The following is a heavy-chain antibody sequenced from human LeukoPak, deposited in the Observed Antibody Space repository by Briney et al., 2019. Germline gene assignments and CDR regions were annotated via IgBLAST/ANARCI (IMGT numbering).Heavy chain of an antibody. D-gene: IGHD4-17*01. Sequence: SETLSLTCTVSGRSISSNYWSWIRQPAGKGPEWIGRIYTSGSTNYNPSLKSRVTMSLDTSKNQFSLKLSSVTAADTAVYYRARTVTVTTSWCYFDLWGRGTLVTVSP. CDR2: IYTSGST. CDR1: GRSISSNY. CDR3: ARTVTVTTSWCYFDL. V-gene: IGHV4-4*07. J-gene: IGHJ2*01.